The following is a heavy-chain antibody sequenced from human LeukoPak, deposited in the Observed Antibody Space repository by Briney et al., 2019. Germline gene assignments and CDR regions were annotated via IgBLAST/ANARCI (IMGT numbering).Heavy chain of an antibody. J-gene: IGHJ5*02. CDR2: ISVAAGST. D-gene: IGHD5-12*01. V-gene: IGHV3-23*01. Sequence: PGGSLRLSCAASGFTFSSYAMTWVRQAPGKGLEWVSGISVAAGSTYYADSVKGRFTIFRDNSKNTLYLQMNSLRAEDTALYYCAREHGGYSGYDHWGQGTLVTVSS. CDR1: GFTFSSYA. CDR3: AREHGGYSGYDH.